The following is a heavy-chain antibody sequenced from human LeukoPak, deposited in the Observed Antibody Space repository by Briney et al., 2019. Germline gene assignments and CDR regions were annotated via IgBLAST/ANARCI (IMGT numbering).Heavy chain of an antibody. D-gene: IGHD1-20*01. CDR2: MNPNSGNT. Sequence: ASVKVSCKASGYTFTSYDINWVRQATGQGLEWMGWMNPNSGNTGYAQKFQGRVTMTRNTSISTAYMELRSLRSEDTAVYYCARITKKNLYYFDYWGQGTLVTVSS. CDR3: ARITKKNLYYFDY. V-gene: IGHV1-8*01. J-gene: IGHJ4*02. CDR1: GYTFTSYD.